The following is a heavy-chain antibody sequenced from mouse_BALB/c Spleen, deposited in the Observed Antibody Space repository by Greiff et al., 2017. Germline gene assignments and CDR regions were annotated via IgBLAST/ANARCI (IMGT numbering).Heavy chain of an antibody. D-gene: IGHD3-2*01. CDR3: ARADSAGSNRSIYYALDY. CDR2: INPSTGYT. CDR1: GFTFTSYW. Sequence: VQLQQSGAELAKPGASVKMSCTASGFTFTSYWMPWVKQRPGQGLEWIGYINPSTGYTEYNQKFKEKATLTADKSSSTTYLQLSSLTSDDSAVYYWARADSAGSNRSIYYALDYWGQGTTVTVSS. J-gene: IGHJ4*01. V-gene: IGHV1-7*01.